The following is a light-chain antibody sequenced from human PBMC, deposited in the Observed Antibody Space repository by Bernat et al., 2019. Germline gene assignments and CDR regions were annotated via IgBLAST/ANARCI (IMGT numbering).Light chain of an antibody. CDR3: QQYHVYPPT. Sequence: DIQMTQSPSTLSASVGDRVTITCRASQSISSWLAWYQQKPGKAPKVLIYKASSLESGVPSRFSGSGYGTDFSLTISSLHPGDSATYYCQQYHVYPPTFGQGTKVEIK. CDR2: KAS. J-gene: IGKJ1*01. CDR1: QSISSW. V-gene: IGKV1-5*03.